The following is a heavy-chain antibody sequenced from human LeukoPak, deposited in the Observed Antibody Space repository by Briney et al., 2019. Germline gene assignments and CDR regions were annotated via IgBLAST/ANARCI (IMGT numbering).Heavy chain of an antibody. Sequence: SETLSLTCTVSGGSISSSSYYWGWIRQPPGKGLEWIGSIYYSGSTYYNPSLKSRVTISVDTSKNQFSLKLSSVTAADTAVYYCARHIGRAAPLMWFDYWGQGTLVTVSS. CDR3: ARHIGRAAPLMWFDY. CDR1: GGSISSSSYY. CDR2: IYYSGST. J-gene: IGHJ4*02. V-gene: IGHV4-39*01. D-gene: IGHD2-8*01.